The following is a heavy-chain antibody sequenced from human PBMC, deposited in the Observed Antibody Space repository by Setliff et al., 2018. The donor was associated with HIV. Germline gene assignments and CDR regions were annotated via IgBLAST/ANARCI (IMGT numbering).Heavy chain of an antibody. D-gene: IGHD2-2*01. CDR1: TYTFSSYV. J-gene: IGHJ3*02. Sequence: ASVKVSCKASTYTFSSYVINWVRQAPGQGLEWMGRISVYNGNTIYAQKLQGRVIMTTDTSMSTAYMELRSLRSDDTAMYYCATQRDIVMVPGQGGFDIWAQGTMVTVSS. CDR3: ATQRDIVMVPGQGGFDI. CDR2: ISVYNGNT. V-gene: IGHV1-18*01.